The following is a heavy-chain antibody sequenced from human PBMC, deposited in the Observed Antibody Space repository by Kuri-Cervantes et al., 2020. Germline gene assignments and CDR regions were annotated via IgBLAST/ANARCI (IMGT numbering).Heavy chain of an antibody. J-gene: IGHJ6*04. CDR1: GGTFSSYA. Sequence: SVKVSCKASGGTFSSYAISWVRQAPGQGLEWMGGIIPIFGTANYAQKFQGRVTITADKSTSTAYMELSSLRSEDTAVYYCAREHTEPRMVQGVRRVRMDVWGKGTTVTVSS. V-gene: IGHV1-69*06. CDR3: AREHTEPRMVQGVRRVRMDV. CDR2: IIPIFGTA. D-gene: IGHD3-10*01.